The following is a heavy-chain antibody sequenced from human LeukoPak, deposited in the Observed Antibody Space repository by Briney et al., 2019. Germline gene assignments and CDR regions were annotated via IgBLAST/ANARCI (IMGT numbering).Heavy chain of an antibody. CDR2: IYYSGSA. D-gene: IGHD5-24*01. J-gene: IGHJ4*02. CDR1: GGSISSHY. CDR3: ARHRGDGYNFANFDY. V-gene: IGHV4-59*08. Sequence: PSETLSLTCTVSGGSISSHYWSWIRQPPGKGLEWIGYIYYSGSANYNPSLKSRVTISVDTSKNQFSLKLSSVTAADTAVYYCARHRGDGYNFANFDYWGPGTLVTVSS.